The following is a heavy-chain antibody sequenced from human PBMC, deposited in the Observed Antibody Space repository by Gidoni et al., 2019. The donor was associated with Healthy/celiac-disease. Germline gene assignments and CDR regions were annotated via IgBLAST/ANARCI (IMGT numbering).Heavy chain of an antibody. J-gene: IGHJ4*02. CDR2: INHSGIT. D-gene: IGHD5-18*01. CDR3: ARVDTSMGAFDY. Sequence: QVQLQQWGAGLLKPSENLSLTCAVYGGSFSGYYWSWIRQPPGKGLEWMGEINHSGITNYNPSLKSRITISVDTSKNQVSLKLSSVTAADTAVDYCARVDTSMGAFDYWGQGTLVTVSS. V-gene: IGHV4-34*01. CDR1: GGSFSGYY.